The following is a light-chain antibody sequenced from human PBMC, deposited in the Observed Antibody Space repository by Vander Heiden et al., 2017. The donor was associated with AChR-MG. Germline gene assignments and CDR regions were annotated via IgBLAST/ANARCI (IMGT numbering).Light chain of an antibody. CDR1: QSVSSSY. J-gene: IGKJ1*01. CDR3: QQYWT. CDR2: GAS. Sequence: EIVLTQSPGTLSLSPGERATLSGRASQSVSSSYLAGYQQKPGQAPRLLSDGASSRATGITDRFSGSGSGTDFTRTSSRLEPEDFVGDDGQQYWTFGQGTKVEIK. V-gene: IGKV3-20*01.